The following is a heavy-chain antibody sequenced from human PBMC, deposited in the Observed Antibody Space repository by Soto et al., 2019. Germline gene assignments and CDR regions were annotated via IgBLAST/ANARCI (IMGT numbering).Heavy chain of an antibody. J-gene: IGHJ6*02. V-gene: IGHV1-18*01. CDR1: GYSFTAYG. Sequence: QVQVVQSGDEVKETGASVRVSCKTSGYSFTAYGISWVRQAPGQGLEWRGWISCYNGKTKYAQKVQGRGTMTTDTSTSTAYMEVRSLRSDDTAIYYCARDAPPPELRFLEWHNYDYNGMDVWGQGTTVTVSS. CDR3: ARDAPPPELRFLEWHNYDYNGMDV. D-gene: IGHD3-3*01. CDR2: ISCYNGKT.